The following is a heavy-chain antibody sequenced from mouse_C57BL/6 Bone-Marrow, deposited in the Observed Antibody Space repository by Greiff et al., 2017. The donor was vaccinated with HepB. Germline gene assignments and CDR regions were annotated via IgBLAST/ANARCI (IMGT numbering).Heavy chain of an antibody. V-gene: IGHV1-64*01. Sequence: QVQLQQPGAELVKPGASVKLSCKASGYTFTSYWMHWVKQRPGQGLEWIGMIHPNSGSTNYNEKFKSKATMTVDKSTSTAYMQLSSLTSEDSAVYYCARRIYDYGSSFHYYAMDYWGQGTSVTVSS. CDR1: GYTFTSYW. CDR3: ARRIYDYGSSFHYYAMDY. J-gene: IGHJ4*01. CDR2: IHPNSGST. D-gene: IGHD1-1*01.